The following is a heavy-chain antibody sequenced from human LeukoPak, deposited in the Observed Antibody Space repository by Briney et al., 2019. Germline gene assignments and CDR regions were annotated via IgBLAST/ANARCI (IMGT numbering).Heavy chain of an antibody. V-gene: IGHV4-4*07. Sequence: SETLSLTCTVSGGSISSYYWSWIRQPAGKGLEWIGRIYTSGSTNYNPSLKSRVTMSVDTSKNQFSLKLSSVTAADTAVYYCAREIVVVPAAMHENWFDPWGQGTLVTVSS. CDR3: AREIVVVPAAMHENWFDP. D-gene: IGHD2-2*01. J-gene: IGHJ5*02. CDR2: IYTSGST. CDR1: GGSISSYY.